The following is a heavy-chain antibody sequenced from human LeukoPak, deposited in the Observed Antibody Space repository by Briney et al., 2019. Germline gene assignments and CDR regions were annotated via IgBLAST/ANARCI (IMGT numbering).Heavy chain of an antibody. J-gene: IGHJ5*02. D-gene: IGHD2/OR15-2a*01. CDR3: ARYTTLSTNWFDP. V-gene: IGHV4-31*03. CDR1: GGAISSDDYY. Sequence: SQTLSLTCTVSGGAISSDDYYWTWIRQHPGKGLEWIGYSHYSGVTDYNPSLQSRVTISVDTSQNHFSLHLTSVTAADTAVYYCARYTTLSTNWFDPWGRGTLVTVSS. CDR2: SHYSGVT.